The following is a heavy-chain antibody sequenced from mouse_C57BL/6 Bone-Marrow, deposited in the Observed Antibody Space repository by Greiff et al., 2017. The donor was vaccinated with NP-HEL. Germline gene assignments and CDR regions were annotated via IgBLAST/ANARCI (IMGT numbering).Heavy chain of an antibody. D-gene: IGHD1-1*01. V-gene: IGHV2-5*01. J-gene: IGHJ2*01. CDR1: GFSLTSYG. CDR3: AKNGVLRFGDFDY. CDR2: IWRGGST. Sequence: VQLQESGPGLVQPSQSLSITCTVSGFSLTSYGVHWVRQSPGKGLEWLGVIWRGGSTDYNAAFMSRLSITKDNSKSQVFFKMNSLQADDTAIYYCAKNGVLRFGDFDYWGQGTTLTVSS.